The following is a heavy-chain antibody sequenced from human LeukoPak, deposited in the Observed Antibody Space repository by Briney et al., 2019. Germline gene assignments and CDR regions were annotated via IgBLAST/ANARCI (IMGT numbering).Heavy chain of an antibody. J-gene: IGHJ4*02. V-gene: IGHV4-4*07. CDR3: ARGRSNRSRIRSFEPLDY. D-gene: IGHD3-16*02. Sequence: SETLSLTCTVSGGSISSYYWSWIRQSAGKGLEWIGRIYTSGSTNYNPSLKSRVTMSVDTSKNQFSLKLSSVTAADTAVYYCARGRSNRSRIRSFEPLDYWGQGTLVTVSS. CDR1: GGSISSYY. CDR2: IYTSGST.